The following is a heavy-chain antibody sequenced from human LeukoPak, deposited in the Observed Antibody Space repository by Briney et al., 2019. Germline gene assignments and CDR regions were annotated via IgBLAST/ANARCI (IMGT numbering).Heavy chain of an antibody. CDR1: GFTFSTYG. Sequence: GGSLRLSCVASGFTFSTYGMSWVRQAPGKGLEWVSAISGSGGSTYYADSVKGRFTISRDNSKNTLYLQMNSLRAEDTTVYYCAKDGGEYYDILTGYYPRLYYMDVWGKGTTVTISS. CDR2: ISGSGGST. V-gene: IGHV3-23*01. D-gene: IGHD3-9*01. J-gene: IGHJ6*03. CDR3: AKDGGEYYDILTGYYPRLYYMDV.